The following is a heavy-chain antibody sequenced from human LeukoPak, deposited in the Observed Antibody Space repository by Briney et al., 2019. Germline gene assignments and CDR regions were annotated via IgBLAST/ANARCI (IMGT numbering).Heavy chain of an antibody. CDR1: GGSISSYY. CDR3: ATDRSGYDSHYYSYGMDV. J-gene: IGHJ6*02. Sequence: SETLSLTCTVSGGSISSYYWSWIRQPPGKGLEWIGYIYYSGSTNYNPSLKSRVTISVDTSKNQFSLKLSSVTAADTAVYYCATDRSGYDSHYYSYGMDVWGQGTTVTVSS. CDR2: IYYSGST. D-gene: IGHD5-12*01. V-gene: IGHV4-59*01.